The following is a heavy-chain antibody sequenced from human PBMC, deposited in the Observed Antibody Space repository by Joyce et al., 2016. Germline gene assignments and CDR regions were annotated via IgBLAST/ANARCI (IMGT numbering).Heavy chain of an antibody. CDR1: GDSISSDYY. Sequence: QVQLQESGPGLVKPSQTLSLTCTVSGDSISSDYYWSWIRQPPGKGLEYIGYIYYSWTTNYTPTLKRRLTTSLDTSKNQSFLRLTSVTAADTAVYYCARFQDDGDYYDYWGQGTLVTVSS. J-gene: IGHJ4*02. CDR2: IYYSWTT. D-gene: IGHD4-17*01. V-gene: IGHV4-30-4*01. CDR3: ARFQDDGDYYDY.